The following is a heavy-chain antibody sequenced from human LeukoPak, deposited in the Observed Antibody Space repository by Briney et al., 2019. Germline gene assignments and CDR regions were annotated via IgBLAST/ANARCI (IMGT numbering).Heavy chain of an antibody. V-gene: IGHV3-64*01. Sequence: GGSLRLSCAASGFTFSSYAMHWVRQAPGKGLEYVSAISSNGGSTYYANSVKGRFTISRDNSKNTLYLQMGSLRAEDMAVYYCAVQRTLWQQVLDHWGQGTLVTVSS. D-gene: IGHD6-13*01. CDR2: ISSNGGST. CDR3: AVQRTLWQQVLDH. CDR1: GFTFSSYA. J-gene: IGHJ4*02.